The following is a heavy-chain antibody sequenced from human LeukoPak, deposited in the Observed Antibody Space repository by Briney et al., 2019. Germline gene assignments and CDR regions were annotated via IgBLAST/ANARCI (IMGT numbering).Heavy chain of an antibody. J-gene: IGHJ5*02. Sequence: GASVKVSCKASGYTFTNYGISWVRQAPGQGLEWMGWISTYNGNTNYAQKLQGRVTMTTDTSTSTTYMELRSLRSDDTAVYYSARDPGSFLSSSGWLNWFAPWGQGTLVTVSS. V-gene: IGHV1-18*01. CDR3: ARDPGSFLSSSGWLNWFAP. CDR1: GYTFTNYG. D-gene: IGHD6-19*01. CDR2: ISTYNGNT.